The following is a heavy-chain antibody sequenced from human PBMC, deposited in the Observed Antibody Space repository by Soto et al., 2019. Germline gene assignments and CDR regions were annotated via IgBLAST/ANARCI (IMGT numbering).Heavy chain of an antibody. J-gene: IGHJ4*02. CDR3: ASEWYVPDY. CDR2: ISSSGSHI. CDR1: GFTFITFS. D-gene: IGHD3-10*02. Sequence: PGGPLRLSCAASGFTFITFSMNWVRQAPGKGLEGVSSISSSGSHIYYADPVKGRFTISRDNAKNSLSLQMNSLRAEDTAVYYCASEWYVPDYWGRGTLVTVSS. V-gene: IGHV3-21*01.